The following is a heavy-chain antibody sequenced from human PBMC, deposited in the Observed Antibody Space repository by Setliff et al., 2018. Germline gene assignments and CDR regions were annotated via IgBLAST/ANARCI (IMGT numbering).Heavy chain of an antibody. CDR2: IYYSGST. V-gene: IGHV4-59*08. J-gene: IGHJ4*02. Sequence: SETLSLTCTVSGGSIRSYYWNWIWQPPGKGLAWIGYIYYSGSTNYNPSLKSRVTISVDTSKNDFSLMLSKVTAADTAVYYCVVGGGYCNFFDCFPFDNWGQGFLVTVSS. CDR1: GGSIRSYY. D-gene: IGHD3-16*01. CDR3: VVGGGYCNFFDCFPFDN.